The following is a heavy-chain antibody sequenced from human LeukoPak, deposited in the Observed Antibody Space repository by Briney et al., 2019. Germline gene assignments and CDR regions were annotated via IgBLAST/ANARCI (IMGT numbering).Heavy chain of an antibody. CDR3: ARPMTGTGLTYYYYGMDI. Sequence: ASVKVSCKASGYTFIGYYMHWVRQAPGQGLEWMGWVNPNSGGTHYAQKFQGRVTVTRDTSTRPAYTELNSLRSEDTALYYCARPMTGTGLTYYYYGMDIWGQGTTVTVAS. J-gene: IGHJ6*02. CDR2: VNPNSGGT. V-gene: IGHV1-2*02. CDR1: GYTFIGYY. D-gene: IGHD1-1*01.